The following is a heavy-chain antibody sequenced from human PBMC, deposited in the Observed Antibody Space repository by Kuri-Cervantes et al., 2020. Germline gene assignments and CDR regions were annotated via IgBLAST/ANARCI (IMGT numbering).Heavy chain of an antibody. CDR2: VSWNGSRT. D-gene: IGHD6-13*01. CDR3: ARDPGYSSSWYNGKYYFDY. J-gene: IGHJ4*02. V-gene: IGHV3-19*01. Sequence: GESLKISCAASGFTFSSYAMHWVRQAPGKGLEWVSGVSWNGSRTHYADSVKDRFTISRDNAKNSLYLQMNSLRAEDTAVYYCARDPGYSSSWYNGKYYFDYWGQGTLVTVSS. CDR1: GFTFSSYA.